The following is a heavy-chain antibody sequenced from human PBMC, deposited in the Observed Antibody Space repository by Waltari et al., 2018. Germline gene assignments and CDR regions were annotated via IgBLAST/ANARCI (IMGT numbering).Heavy chain of an antibody. D-gene: IGHD2-15*01. CDR1: GLTFSRYA. CDR2: ISYSGSTI. CDR3: ARGWNSGGTYSRDY. Sequence: EVQLVESGGGLVQPGGSLRLSCAASGLTFSRYAMNWVRQAPGKGLEWVSYISYSGSTIYYADSVKGRFTISRDNAKNSLYLQMNSLRAEDTAVYYCARGWNSGGTYSRDYWGQGTLVTVSS. V-gene: IGHV3-48*03. J-gene: IGHJ4*02.